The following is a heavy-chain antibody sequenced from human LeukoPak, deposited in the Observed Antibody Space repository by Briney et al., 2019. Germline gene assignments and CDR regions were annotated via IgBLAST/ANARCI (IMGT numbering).Heavy chain of an antibody. CDR3: ERGDSSGYWY. D-gene: IGHD3-22*01. V-gene: IGHV1-69*04. CDR1: GGTFSSYA. CDR2: IIPILGIA. J-gene: IGHJ4*02. Sequence: EASVKVSCKASGGTFSSYAISWVRQAPGQGLEWMGRIIPILGIANYAQKFQGRVTITADKSTSTAYMELSSLRSEDTAVYYCERGDSSGYWYWGQGTLVTVSS.